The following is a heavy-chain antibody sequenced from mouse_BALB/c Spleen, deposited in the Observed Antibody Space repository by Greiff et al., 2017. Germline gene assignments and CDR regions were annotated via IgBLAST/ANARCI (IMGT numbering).Heavy chain of an antibody. Sequence: VKVVESGPGLVAPSQSLSITCTVSGFSLTSYDISWIRQPPGKGLEWLGVIWTGGGTNYNSAFMSRLSISKDNSKSQVFLKMNSLQTDDTAIYYCVRDRAYYAMDYWGQGTSVTVSS. J-gene: IGHJ4*01. CDR1: GFSLTSYD. D-gene: IGHD3-3*01. CDR2: IWTGGGT. CDR3: VRDRAYYAMDY. V-gene: IGHV2-9-2*01.